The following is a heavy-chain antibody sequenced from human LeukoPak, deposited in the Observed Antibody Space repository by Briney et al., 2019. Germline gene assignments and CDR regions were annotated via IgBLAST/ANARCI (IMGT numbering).Heavy chain of an antibody. CDR3: AKRGVVIRVILVGFHKEAYYFDS. CDR2: VSDSGGRT. CDR1: GITLSNYG. D-gene: IGHD3-10*01. J-gene: IGHJ4*02. V-gene: IGHV3-23*01. Sequence: GGSLRLSCAVSGITLSNYGMSWVRQAPGKGLEWVAGVSDSGGRTNYADSVKGRFTISRDNSKNTLYLKMNSLRAEDTAVYFCAKRGVVIRVILVGFHKEAYYFDSWGQGVVVTVSS.